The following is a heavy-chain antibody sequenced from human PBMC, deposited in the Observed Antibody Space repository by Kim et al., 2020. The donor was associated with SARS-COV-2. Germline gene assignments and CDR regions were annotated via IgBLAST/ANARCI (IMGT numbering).Heavy chain of an antibody. Sequence: GGSLRLSCAASGFTFSSYAMSWVRQAPGKGLEWVSAISGSGGSTYYADSVKGRFTISRDNSKNTLYLQMNSLRAEDTAVYYCAKDLNYYDSSANYYYGMDVWGQGTTVTVSS. V-gene: IGHV3-23*01. CDR2: ISGSGGST. D-gene: IGHD3-22*01. CDR3: AKDLNYYDSSANYYYGMDV. CDR1: GFTFSSYA. J-gene: IGHJ6*02.